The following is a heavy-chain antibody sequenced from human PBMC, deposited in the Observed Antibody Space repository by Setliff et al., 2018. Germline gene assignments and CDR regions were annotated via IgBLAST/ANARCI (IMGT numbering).Heavy chain of an antibody. Sequence: ASVKVSCKASGYTFTSYAMNWVRQAPGQGLEWMGRINTNTGNPTYAQGFTGRFVFSLDTSVSTAYLQISSLKAEDPAVYYCARGPGGSGSYVFYYYYDGMDVWGQGTTVTVSS. V-gene: IGHV7-4-1*02. D-gene: IGHD3-10*01. CDR3: ARGPGGSGSYVFYYYYDGMDV. CDR1: GYTFTSYA. J-gene: IGHJ6*02. CDR2: INTNTGNP.